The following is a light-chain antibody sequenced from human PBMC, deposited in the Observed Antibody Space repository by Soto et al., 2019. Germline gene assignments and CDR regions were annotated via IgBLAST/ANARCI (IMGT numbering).Light chain of an antibody. CDR3: CSYAGSYTSLYV. J-gene: IGLJ1*01. Sequence: QSALTQPRSVSGSPGQSVIISCTGTSSDAGGYNYVSWYQQHPGKAPKLMIYDVSKRPSGVPDRFSGSKSGNTASLTISGLQAEDEADYYCCSYAGSYTSLYVFGTGTKVTVL. CDR1: SSDAGGYNY. CDR2: DVS. V-gene: IGLV2-11*01.